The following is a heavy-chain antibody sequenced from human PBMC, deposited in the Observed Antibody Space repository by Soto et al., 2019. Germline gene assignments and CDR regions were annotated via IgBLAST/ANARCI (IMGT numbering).Heavy chain of an antibody. V-gene: IGHV3-74*03. D-gene: IGHD2-2*01. J-gene: IGHJ3*02. Sequence: EVQLVESGGDLVQPGGSLRLSCSGPGFSFRGHWMPLVPQGPGEGLGWVSRINTGGGNSAYADSVKGRFTISRDNAKNTLYLQMNGLRAEDTAVYYCAREAGYCSRTSCYRRAFDTWGQGTTVTVSS. CDR3: AREAGYCSRTSCYRRAFDT. CDR2: INTGGGNS. CDR1: GFSFRGHW.